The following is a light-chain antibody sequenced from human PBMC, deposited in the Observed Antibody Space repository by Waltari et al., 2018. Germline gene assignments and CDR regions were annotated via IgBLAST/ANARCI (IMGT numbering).Light chain of an antibody. V-gene: IGKV3-20*01. J-gene: IGKJ1*01. Sequence: EIVLTQSPGTLSLSPGERATLSCRASQSVSRALAWYQQKPGQAPRLLIYGPSNRATGIPDRFSGSGSGTDFSLTISILEPEDVAVYFCQHYVRLPATFGQGTKVEIK. CDR3: QHYVRLPAT. CDR1: QSVSRA. CDR2: GPS.